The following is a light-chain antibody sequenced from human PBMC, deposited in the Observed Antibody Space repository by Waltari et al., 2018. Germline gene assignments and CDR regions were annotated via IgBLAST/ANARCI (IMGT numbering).Light chain of an antibody. J-gene: IGLJ2*01. V-gene: IGLV2-8*01. CDR3: SSYAGSNYLV. CDR2: EVT. Sequence: QSALTQPPSASGSPGQSVTISCTGTRSDIGADNYVSWYQQHPGKAPKFIMFEVTKRPSGVPDRFSGSKSGIAASLTISGLQPEDEADDYCSSYAGSNYLVFGGGTKLTVL. CDR1: RSDIGADNY.